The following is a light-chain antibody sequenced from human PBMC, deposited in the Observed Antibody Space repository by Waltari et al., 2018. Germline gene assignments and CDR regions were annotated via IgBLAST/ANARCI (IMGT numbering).Light chain of an antibody. J-gene: IGKJ3*01. V-gene: IGKV4-1*01. Sequence: DIVMTQSPDSLAVSLGERATINCRSSQSILFRSTNKNYLSWYQQKPGQPPKLLIYWASLRDSGVPDRFSGSGSGSYFPLPISSLQAEDVAVYYCQQYYTAPATFGPGTKVDVK. CDR1: QSILFRSTNKNY. CDR3: QQYYTAPAT. CDR2: WAS.